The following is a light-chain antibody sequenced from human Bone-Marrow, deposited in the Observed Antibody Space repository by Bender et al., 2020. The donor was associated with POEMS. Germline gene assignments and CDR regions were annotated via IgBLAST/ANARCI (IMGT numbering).Light chain of an antibody. CDR2: AVN. CDR1: SGDVGGYNY. CDR3: SSYTSSNTLV. V-gene: IGLV2-14*03. J-gene: IGLJ3*02. Sequence: QSALTQPASVSGSPGQSITISCTGTSGDVGGYNYVSWYQQHPGKAPKLMIYAVNNRPSGVSDRFSGSRSGYTASLTISGLQAEDEADYYCSSYTSSNTLVFGGGTKLTVL.